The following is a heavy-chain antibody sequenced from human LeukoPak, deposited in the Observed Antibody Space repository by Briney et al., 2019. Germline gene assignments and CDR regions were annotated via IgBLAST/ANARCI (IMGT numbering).Heavy chain of an antibody. D-gene: IGHD6-19*01. V-gene: IGHV3-53*01. CDR2: IYSGGST. CDR3: ARDRSSGWHKDAFDI. CDR1: GFTFSNTW. J-gene: IGHJ3*02. Sequence: TGGSLRLSCAASGFTFSNTWMSWVRQAPGKGLEWVSVIYSGGSTYYADSVKGRFTISRDNSKNTLYLQMNSLRAEDTAVYYCARDRSSGWHKDAFDIWGQGTMVTVSS.